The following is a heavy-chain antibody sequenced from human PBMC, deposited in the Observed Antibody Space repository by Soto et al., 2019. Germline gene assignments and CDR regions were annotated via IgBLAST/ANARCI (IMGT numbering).Heavy chain of an antibody. CDR1: GYTFTSYY. V-gene: IGHV1-46*01. CDR3: ARGRRDGYNGPSSCVDY. CDR2: INPSGGST. D-gene: IGHD5-12*01. J-gene: IGHJ4*02. Sequence: QVQLVQSGAEVKKPGASVKVSCKASGYTFTSYYMHWVRQAPGQGLEWMGIINPSGGSTSYAQKFQGRVTMTREKSTSKVYMELSSLRSEDTAVYYCARGRRDGYNGPSSCVDYWGQGTLVTVSS.